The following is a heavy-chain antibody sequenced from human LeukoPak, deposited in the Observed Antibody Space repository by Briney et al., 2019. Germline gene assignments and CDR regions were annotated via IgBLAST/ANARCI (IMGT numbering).Heavy chain of an antibody. J-gene: IGHJ5*02. D-gene: IGHD2-15*01. V-gene: IGHV3-33*01. CDR3: VRYCSGGSCPKRSYNWFDP. Sequence: GGSLRLSCAASGFTFSDYGMYWVRQAPGKGLEWVALIWYDGGKKYYTDSVRGRFTISRDNSKNTLYLQMDSLRAEDTAVYYCVRYCSGGSCPKRSYNWFDPWGQGTLVTVSS. CDR1: GFTFSDYG. CDR2: IWYDGGKK.